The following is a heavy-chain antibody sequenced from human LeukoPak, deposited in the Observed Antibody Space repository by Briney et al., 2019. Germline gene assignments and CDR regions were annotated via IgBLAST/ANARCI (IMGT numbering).Heavy chain of an antibody. J-gene: IGHJ4*02. CDR2: ISYDGSNK. Sequence: PGGSLSLSCAVSGFTFSSYGMSWVRQAPGKGLEWVAVISYDGSNKYYAASEKGRFIISRANSKNTLYLQMNSLRAEDTAVYYCARVRIQLWSIRAAPFYWGQGNLVTVSS. CDR3: ARVRIQLWSIRAAPFY. D-gene: IGHD5-18*01. V-gene: IGHV3-30*03. CDR1: GFTFSSYG.